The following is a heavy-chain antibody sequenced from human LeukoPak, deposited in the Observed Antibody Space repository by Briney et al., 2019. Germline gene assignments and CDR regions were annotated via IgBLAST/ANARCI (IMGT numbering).Heavy chain of an antibody. V-gene: IGHV4-31*03. D-gene: IGHD6-19*01. J-gene: IGHJ4*02. Sequence: SETLSLTCTVSGGSISSGGYYWSWIRQHPGKGLEWIGYIYYSGSTYYNPSPKSRVTISVDTSKNQFSLKLSSVTAADTAVYYCAREGAVAGDYWGQGTLVTVSS. CDR1: GGSISSGGYY. CDR2: IYYSGST. CDR3: AREGAVAGDY.